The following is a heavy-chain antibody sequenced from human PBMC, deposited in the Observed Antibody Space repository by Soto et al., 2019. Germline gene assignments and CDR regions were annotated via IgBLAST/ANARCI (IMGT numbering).Heavy chain of an antibody. Sequence: ASVKVSCKASGYTFTSYDISWVRQAPGQGLEWMGWMNANNGNTGYAQKFQGRVTMTRNTSISTAYMELSSLRSEDTAVYYCARGYCSGGSCYPDAFDIWGQGTMVTVSS. CDR3: ARGYCSGGSCYPDAFDI. V-gene: IGHV1-8*02. CDR1: GYTFTSYD. D-gene: IGHD2-15*01. J-gene: IGHJ3*02. CDR2: MNANNGNT.